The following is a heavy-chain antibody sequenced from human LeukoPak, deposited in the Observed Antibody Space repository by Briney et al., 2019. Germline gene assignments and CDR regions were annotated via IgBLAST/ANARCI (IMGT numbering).Heavy chain of an antibody. V-gene: IGHV1-8*01. CDR3: ARGLGDYNTDWFPVSGY. CDR1: GYTFTTHD. Sequence: ASVKVSCKASGYTFTTHDLTWVRQATGQGLEWMGWMNPGNGGTAYAQKFQGRVTMTRDTSMSTAYMELNNLGSEDTAIYYCARGLGDYNTDWFPVSGYWGQGTPVTVSS. D-gene: IGHD3-9*01. CDR2: MNPGNGGT. J-gene: IGHJ4*02.